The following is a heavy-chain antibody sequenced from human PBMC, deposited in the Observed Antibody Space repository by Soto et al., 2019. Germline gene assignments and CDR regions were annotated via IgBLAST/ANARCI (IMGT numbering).Heavy chain of an antibody. CDR3: AKELVLWFGEAPYYYYGMDV. CDR1: GFTFSSYA. Sequence: GGSLRLSCAASGFTFSSYAMSWVRQAPGKGLEWVSAISGSGGSTYYADSVKGRFTISRDNSKNTLYLQMNSLRAEDTAVYYCAKELVLWFGEAPYYYYGMDVWGQGTTVTVSS. J-gene: IGHJ6*02. CDR2: ISGSGGST. D-gene: IGHD3-10*01. V-gene: IGHV3-23*01.